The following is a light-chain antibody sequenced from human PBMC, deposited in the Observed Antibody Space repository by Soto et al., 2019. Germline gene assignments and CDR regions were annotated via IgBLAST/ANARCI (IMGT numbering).Light chain of an antibody. J-gene: IGKJ4*01. CDR3: QQRNHWLS. V-gene: IGKV3-11*01. Sequence: EVVLTHYPATLSLSPGEIATLSCGARQSVGNNLVWYQQKPGQAPRLLISYASTRAAGIPARFSGSGYGTDFTLTISSLEPEDFAIYYCQQRNHWLSFGGGTKVDIK. CDR1: QSVGNN. CDR2: YAS.